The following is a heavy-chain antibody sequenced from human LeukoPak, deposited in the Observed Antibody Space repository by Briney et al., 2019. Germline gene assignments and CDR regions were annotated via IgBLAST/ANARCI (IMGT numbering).Heavy chain of an antibody. CDR2: ISYDGSNK. CDR1: GFTFSSYA. J-gene: IGHJ3*02. D-gene: IGHD3-10*01. Sequence: GGSLRLSCAASGFTFSSYAMHWVRQAPGKGLEWVAVISYDGSNKYYADSVKGRFTISRDNSKNTLYLQMNSLRAEDTAVYYCASDLNRIIYGSGSRRLRASFDIWGQGTMVTVSS. CDR3: ASDLNRIIYGSGSRRLRASFDI. V-gene: IGHV3-30-3*01.